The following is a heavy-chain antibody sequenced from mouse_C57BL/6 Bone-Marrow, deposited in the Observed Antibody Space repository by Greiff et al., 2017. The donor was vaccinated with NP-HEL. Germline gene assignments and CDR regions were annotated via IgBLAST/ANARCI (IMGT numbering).Heavy chain of an antibody. D-gene: IGHD3-3*01. V-gene: IGHV2-6-1*01. CDR1: GFSLTSYG. CDR3: ARHGGRRDYAMDY. Sequence: QVQLQQSGPGLVAPSQSLSITCTVSGFSLTSYGVHWVRQPPGKGLEWLVVIWSDGSTTYNSALKSRLSISKDNSKSQVFLKMSSLQTDDTAMYYCARHGGRRDYAMDYWGQGTSVTVSS. J-gene: IGHJ4*01. CDR2: IWSDGST.